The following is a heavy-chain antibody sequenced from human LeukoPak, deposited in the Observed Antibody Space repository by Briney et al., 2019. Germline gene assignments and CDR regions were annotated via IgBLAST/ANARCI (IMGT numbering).Heavy chain of an antibody. V-gene: IGHV4-34*01. D-gene: IGHD3-10*01. CDR2: INHSGST. CDR3: ARVAVTMVRGVNFDY. CDR1: GGSFSGYY. J-gene: IGHJ4*02. Sequence: SETLSLTCAVYGGSFSGYYWSWIRQPPGKGLEWIGEINHSGSTNYNPSLKSRVTISVDTSKNQFSLKLSSVTAADTAVYYCARVAVTMVRGVNFDYWGQGTLVTVSS.